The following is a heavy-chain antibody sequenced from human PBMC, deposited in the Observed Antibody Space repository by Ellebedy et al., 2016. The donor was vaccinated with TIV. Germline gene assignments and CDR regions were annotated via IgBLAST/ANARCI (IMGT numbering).Heavy chain of an antibody. CDR2: IWYDGSNR. V-gene: IGHV3-33*01. J-gene: IGHJ4*02. CDR3: ARDGPDSDLDY. D-gene: IGHD1-14*01. Sequence: GESLKISCAASGFTFSNYGMHWVRQAPGKGLEWVAIIWYDGSNRYCADSVKVRFTISRDNPKNTLYLQMNSLRAEDTVVYYCARDGPDSDLDYWGQGTLVTVSS. CDR1: GFTFSNYG.